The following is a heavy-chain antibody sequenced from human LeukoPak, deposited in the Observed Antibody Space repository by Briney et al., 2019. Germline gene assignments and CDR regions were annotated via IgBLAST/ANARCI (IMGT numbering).Heavy chain of an antibody. CDR1: GGSINSYY. CDR3: ARGSDWFDP. V-gene: IGHV4-59*01. J-gene: IGHJ5*02. CDR2: IYYSGST. Sequence: PSETLSLTCTVSGGSINSYYWSWIRQPPGKGLEWIGYIYYSGSTNYNPSLKSRVTISVDTSKNQFSLKLSSVTAADTAVYYCARGSDWFDPWGQGTLVTVSS.